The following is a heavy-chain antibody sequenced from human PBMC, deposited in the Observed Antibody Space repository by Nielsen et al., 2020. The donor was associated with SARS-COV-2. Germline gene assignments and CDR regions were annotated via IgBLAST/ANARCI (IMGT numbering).Heavy chain of an antibody. Sequence: GESLKISCKASGYNFTDNWIGWVRPMPGKGLEWMGIIYPGDSDTRYSPSFQGQVTMSVDTSTDTAYLEWRSLKASDTATYYCARYDDWFDPWGQGTLVTVTS. CDR2: IYPGDSDT. J-gene: IGHJ5*02. CDR1: GYNFTDNW. D-gene: IGHD1-1*01. CDR3: ARYDDWFDP. V-gene: IGHV5-51*01.